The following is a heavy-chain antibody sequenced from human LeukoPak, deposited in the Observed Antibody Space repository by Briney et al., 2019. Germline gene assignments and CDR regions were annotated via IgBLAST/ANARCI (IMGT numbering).Heavy chain of an antibody. Sequence: GGSLRLSCAASGFTVSSNYMSWVRQAPGKGLEWVSVIYSGGSTYYADSVKGRFTISGDNSKNTLYFQMNSLRAEDTAVYYCASATSQYSSSSGFDYWGQGTLVTVSS. D-gene: IGHD6-6*01. CDR3: ASATSQYSSSSGFDY. CDR2: IYSGGST. CDR1: GFTVSSNY. J-gene: IGHJ4*02. V-gene: IGHV3-66*01.